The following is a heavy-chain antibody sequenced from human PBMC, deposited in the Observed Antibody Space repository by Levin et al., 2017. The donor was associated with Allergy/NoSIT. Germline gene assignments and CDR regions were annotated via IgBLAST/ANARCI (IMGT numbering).Heavy chain of an antibody. CDR1: GYTFTGYY. J-gene: IGHJ4*02. V-gene: IGHV1-2*02. CDR3: ARVHRGYSYDFDY. Sequence: ASVKVSCKASGYTFTGYYMHWVRQAPGQGLEWMGWINPNSGGTNYAQKFQGRVTMTRDTSISTAYMELSRLRSDDTAVYYCARVHRGYSYDFDYWGQGTLVTVSS. D-gene: IGHD5-18*01. CDR2: INPNSGGT.